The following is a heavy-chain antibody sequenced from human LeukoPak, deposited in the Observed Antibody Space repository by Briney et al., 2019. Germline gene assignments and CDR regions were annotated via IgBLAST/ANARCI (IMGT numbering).Heavy chain of an antibody. D-gene: IGHD3-10*01. Sequence: GGSLRLSCAAAGFSVSSSYMIWVRQAPGKGLEWVSIIYSGGRTYYADSVKGRFTISRDNSKNTVYLEMNSLRAEDTAVYYCAKEQAGSGYGMDVWGQGTTVTVSS. CDR2: IYSGGRT. J-gene: IGHJ6*02. CDR1: GFSVSSSY. V-gene: IGHV3-53*01. CDR3: AKEQAGSGYGMDV.